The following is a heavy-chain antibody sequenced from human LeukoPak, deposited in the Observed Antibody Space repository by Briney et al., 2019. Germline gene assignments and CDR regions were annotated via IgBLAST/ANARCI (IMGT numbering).Heavy chain of an antibody. V-gene: IGHV3-48*01. CDR1: GFTFRSQS. CDR2: ISSSSSTI. CDR3: ARGAYYYED. D-gene: IGHD3-22*01. Sequence: GGSLRLSCAASGFTFRSQSMNWVRQAPGKGLEWVSYISSSSSTIYYADSVKGRFTISRDNARNSLYLQMNSLRAEDTAVYYCARGAYYYEDWGQGTLVTVSS. J-gene: IGHJ4*02.